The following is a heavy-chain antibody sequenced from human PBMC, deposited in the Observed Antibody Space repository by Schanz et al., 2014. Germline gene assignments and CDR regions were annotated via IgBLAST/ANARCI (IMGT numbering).Heavy chain of an antibody. CDR3: AREVGLYDRGWFDP. CDR2: ISPYNGNT. V-gene: IGHV1-18*01. CDR1: GYTFTSYD. J-gene: IGHJ5*02. Sequence: VQLVQSGAEVKRPGASVRVSCKASGYTFTSYDFNWVRQAPGQGLEWMGWISPYNGNTNYAQKLQGRVTMTADTSTSTAYMELSSLRSEDTAVYYCAREVGLYDRGWFDPWGQGTLVTVSS. D-gene: IGHD3-22*01.